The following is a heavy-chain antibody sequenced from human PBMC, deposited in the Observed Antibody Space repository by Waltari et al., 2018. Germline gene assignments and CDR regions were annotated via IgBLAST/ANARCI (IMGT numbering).Heavy chain of an antibody. Sequence: QVQLQQWGAGLLKPSETLSLTCAVCGESFSGYYWSWIRQPPGKGLEWIGEVNHSGTTNYNSSLKSRVTISVDTSKNQFSLRLSSVTAADTALYYCARGSRGRAYNILTDYSYYFDCWG. D-gene: IGHD3-9*01. V-gene: IGHV4-34*01. CDR1: GESFSGYY. CDR2: VNHSGTT. J-gene: IGHJ4*01. CDR3: ARGSRGRAYNILTDYSYYFDC.